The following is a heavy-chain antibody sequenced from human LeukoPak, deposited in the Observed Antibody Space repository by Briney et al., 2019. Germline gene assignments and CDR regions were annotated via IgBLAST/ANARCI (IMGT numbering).Heavy chain of an antibody. CDR2: INPNSGDT. Sequence: ASVKVSCKASGYTFTGYYMHWVRQAPGQGLEWMGWINPNSGDTNYVEKFQGRVTMTRDTSISTAYMELSRLRSDDTAVYYCARDGGFCRSATCSYYYMDVWGKGTTVTVSS. CDR3: ARDGGFCRSATCSYYYMDV. D-gene: IGHD2-2*01. V-gene: IGHV1-2*02. CDR1: GYTFTGYY. J-gene: IGHJ6*03.